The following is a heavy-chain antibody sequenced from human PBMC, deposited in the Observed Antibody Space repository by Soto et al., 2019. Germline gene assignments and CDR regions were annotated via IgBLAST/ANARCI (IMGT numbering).Heavy chain of an antibody. CDR3: ARESGYDFWSGYFINCFDP. V-gene: IGHV1-8*01. Sequence: GASGKVSCKASGYTFTSYYINWVRQATGQGLEWMGWMNPNSGNTVYAQKFQGRVTMTRNTSISTAYMELSSLRSEDTAVYYCARESGYDFWSGYFINCFDPWGQGTVVPLSS. D-gene: IGHD3-3*01. CDR2: MNPNSGNT. J-gene: IGHJ5*02. CDR1: GYTFTSYY.